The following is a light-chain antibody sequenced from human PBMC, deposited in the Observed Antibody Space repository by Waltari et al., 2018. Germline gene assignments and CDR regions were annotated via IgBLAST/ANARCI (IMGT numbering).Light chain of an antibody. CDR3: QQYGTSLST. V-gene: IGKV3-20*01. J-gene: IGKJ1*01. CDR1: QSVTNNY. Sequence: EIVLTQSPGTLSLSPGERATLSCRASQSVTNNYLAWYQQKRGQAPRALIYGASSRASGVPDRFSGSGSGTDFTLPISRLEPEDFAVYYCQQYGTSLSTFGQGTRVEIK. CDR2: GAS.